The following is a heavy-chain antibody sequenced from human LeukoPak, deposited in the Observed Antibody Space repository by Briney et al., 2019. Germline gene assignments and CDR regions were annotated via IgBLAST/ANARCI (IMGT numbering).Heavy chain of an antibody. CDR1: GFTFSSYG. CDR3: AKGNREYQLLGGHYFDY. J-gene: IGHJ4*02. CDR2: IRYDGSNK. V-gene: IGHV3-30*02. Sequence: GGSLRLSCAASGFTFSSYGMHWVRQAPGKGLEWVAFIRYDGSNKYYADSVKGRFTISRDNSKNTLYLQMNSLRAEDTAVYYCAKGNREYQLLGGHYFDYWGQGTLVTVSS. D-gene: IGHD2-2*01.